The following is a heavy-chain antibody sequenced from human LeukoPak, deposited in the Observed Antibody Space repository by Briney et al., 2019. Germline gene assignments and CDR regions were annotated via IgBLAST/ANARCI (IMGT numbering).Heavy chain of an antibody. V-gene: IGHV3-23*01. J-gene: IGHJ4*02. D-gene: IGHD4-23*01. CDR1: GFTFSSYP. Sequence: GGSLRLSCAVSGFTFSSYPMTWVRQAPGKGLEWVSAISGSGGNTYYADSVKGRFSISRDNAKNTLYLQMNSLRVEDTAVYYCAGGRPHGNDYWGQGTLVTVSS. CDR3: AGGRPHGNDY. CDR2: ISGSGGNT.